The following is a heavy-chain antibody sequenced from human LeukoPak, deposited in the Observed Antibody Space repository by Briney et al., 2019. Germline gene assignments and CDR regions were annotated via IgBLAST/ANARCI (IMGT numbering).Heavy chain of an antibody. CDR3: ARDFGSSGWYSDDAFDI. D-gene: IGHD6-19*01. J-gene: IGHJ3*02. CDR1: GGSFSGYY. V-gene: IGHV4-34*01. CDR2: INHSGST. Sequence: SETLSLTCAVYGGSFSGYYWSWIRQPPGKGLEWIGEINHSGSTNYNPSLKSRVTISVDTSKNQFSLKLSSVTAADTAVYYCARDFGSSGWYSDDAFDIWGQGTMVTVSS.